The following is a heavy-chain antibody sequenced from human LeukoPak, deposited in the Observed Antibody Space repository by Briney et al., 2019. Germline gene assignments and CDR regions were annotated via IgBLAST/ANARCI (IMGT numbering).Heavy chain of an antibody. D-gene: IGHD1-26*01. Sequence: ASVKVSCKASGYTFTSYTMTWVRQAPGQGLEWMGWISGYNSKTHYPRKFQGRVTMTTDTSTTTAYMELRTLRSDDTAVYYCARVLIVEDSESHYFDYWGQGTLVTVTS. CDR2: ISGYNSKT. CDR1: GYTFTSYT. V-gene: IGHV1-18*01. J-gene: IGHJ4*02. CDR3: ARVLIVEDSESHYFDY.